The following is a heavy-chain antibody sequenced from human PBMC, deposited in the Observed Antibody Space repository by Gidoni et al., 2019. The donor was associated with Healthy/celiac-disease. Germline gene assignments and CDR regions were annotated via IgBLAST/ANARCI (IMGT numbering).Heavy chain of an antibody. Sequence: QVQLQESGPGLVKPSQTLSLTCTVSGGSISSGGYYWSWIRQHPGKGLEWIGYIYYSGSTYYNPSLKSRATISVDTSKNQFSLKLSSVTAADTAVYYCARDYGSGSYLPFNWFDPWGQGTLVTVSS. CDR1: GGSISSGGYY. CDR2: IYYSGST. D-gene: IGHD3-10*01. V-gene: IGHV4-31*03. CDR3: ARDYGSGSYLPFNWFDP. J-gene: IGHJ5*02.